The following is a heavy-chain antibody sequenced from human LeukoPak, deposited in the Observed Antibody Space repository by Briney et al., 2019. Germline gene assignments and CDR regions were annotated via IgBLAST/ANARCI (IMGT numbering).Heavy chain of an antibody. V-gene: IGHV4-4*09. J-gene: IGHJ6*03. CDR3: ARQAIVVVPAADTLYYYYYYMDV. CDR2: IYTSGST. Sequence: SETLSLTCTVSGGSISSYYWSWIRQPPGKGLEWIGHIYTSGSTNYNPSLKSRVTISVDTSKNQFSLKLSSVTAADTAVYYCARQAIVVVPAADTLYYYYYYMDVWGKGTTVTVSS. CDR1: GGSISSYY. D-gene: IGHD2-2*01.